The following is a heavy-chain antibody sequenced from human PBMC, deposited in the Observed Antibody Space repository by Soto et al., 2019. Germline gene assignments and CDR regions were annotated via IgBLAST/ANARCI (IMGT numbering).Heavy chain of an antibody. V-gene: IGHV4-34*01. CDR2: INHSGST. D-gene: IGHD6-13*01. CDR1: GGTFSGYY. CDR3: ARARRHRMDSSWSQYNWFDP. Sequence: SETLSLTSAVYGGTFSGYYWSWIRQPPGKGLEWIGEINHSGSTNDNPSLKSRVTISVDTSKNQFSLKLSSVTAADTAVYYCARARRHRMDSSWSQYNWFDPWGQGHLVT. J-gene: IGHJ5*02.